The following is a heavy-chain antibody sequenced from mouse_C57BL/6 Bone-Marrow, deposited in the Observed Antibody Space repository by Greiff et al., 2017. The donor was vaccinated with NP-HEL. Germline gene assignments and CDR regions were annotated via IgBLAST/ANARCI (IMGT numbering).Heavy chain of an antibody. D-gene: IGHD1-1*01. V-gene: IGHV1-50*01. J-gene: IGHJ1*03. Sequence: QVQLQQSGAELVKPGASVKLSCKASGYTFTSYWMQWVKQRPGQGLEWIGEIDPSDSYTNYNQKFKGKAPLTVDTSSSTAYMQLSSLTSEDSAVYYCAPLLRPYFDVWGTGTTVTVSS. CDR2: IDPSDSYT. CDR1: GYTFTSYW. CDR3: APLLRPYFDV.